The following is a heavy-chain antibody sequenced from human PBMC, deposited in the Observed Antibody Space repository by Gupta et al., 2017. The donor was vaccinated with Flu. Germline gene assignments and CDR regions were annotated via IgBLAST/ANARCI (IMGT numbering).Heavy chain of an antibody. Sequence: QLQLQGSGPGLVKPSETLSLSCTVSGGSISTSNYYWALIRQPPGKGLEWIGTIYYSGTTYYNPSLRSRATMSLETSRNQFSLKVRSVNAADTAVYYWAGGVGYAAFDFWGQGSLVTVS. J-gene: IGHJ4*02. CDR3: AGGVGYAAFDF. V-gene: IGHV4-39*01. D-gene: IGHD2-2*01. CDR1: GGSISTSNYY. CDR2: IYYSGTT.